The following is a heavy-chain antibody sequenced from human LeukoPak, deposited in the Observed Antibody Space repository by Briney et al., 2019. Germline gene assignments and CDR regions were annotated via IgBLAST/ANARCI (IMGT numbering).Heavy chain of an antibody. CDR2: IIPIFGTA. D-gene: IGHD6-13*01. CDR3: AGIRASASSWGTLYYYYYMDV. J-gene: IGHJ6*03. V-gene: IGHV1-69*13. Sequence: GASVKVSCKASGGTFSSYAISWVRQAPGQGLEWMGGIIPIFGTANYAQKFQGRVTITADESMSTAYMELSSLRSEDTAVYYCAGIRASASSWGTLYYYYYMDVWGKGTTVTISS. CDR1: GGTFSSYA.